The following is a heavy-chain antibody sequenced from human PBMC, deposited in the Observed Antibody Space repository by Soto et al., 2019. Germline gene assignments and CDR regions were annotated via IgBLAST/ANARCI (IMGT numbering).Heavy chain of an antibody. Sequence: PGGSLRLSCAASGFTFSNAWMSWVRQAPGKGLEWVGRIKSKTDGGTTDYAAPVKGRFTISRDDSKNTLYLQMNSLKTEDTGVYYCTTAPVAGSGMDAWGQGTTVTVCS. CDR3: TTAPVAGSGMDA. J-gene: IGHJ6*02. V-gene: IGHV3-15*01. CDR1: GFTFSNAW. D-gene: IGHD6-19*01. CDR2: IKSKTDGGTT.